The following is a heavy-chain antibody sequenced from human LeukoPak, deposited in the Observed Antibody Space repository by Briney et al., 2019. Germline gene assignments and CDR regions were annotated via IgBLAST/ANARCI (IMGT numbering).Heavy chain of an antibody. CDR1: GFTFSSYW. Sequence: SGGSLRLSCAVSGFTFSSYWMSWVRQAPGKGLEWVANIEQDESEKYYVGSVKGRFTISRDNAKNSLYLQMNSLRAEDTAVYYCARVEDYDILTGFDYWGQGTLVTVSS. J-gene: IGHJ4*02. V-gene: IGHV3-7*01. D-gene: IGHD3-9*01. CDR2: IEQDESEK. CDR3: ARVEDYDILTGFDY.